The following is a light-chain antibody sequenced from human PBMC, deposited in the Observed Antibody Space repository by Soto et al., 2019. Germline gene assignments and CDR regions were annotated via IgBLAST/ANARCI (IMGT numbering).Light chain of an antibody. Sequence: EIVLTQSPATLSLSPGERATLSCRASQSVSSYLAWYQQKPGQAPRLLIYDASNRATGIPARFSGSGSGTDFTLTLSSLEPEDFAVYYCQQRSNWPPYTFGQGPKLEIK. CDR3: QQRSNWPPYT. V-gene: IGKV3-11*01. CDR1: QSVSSY. CDR2: DAS. J-gene: IGKJ2*01.